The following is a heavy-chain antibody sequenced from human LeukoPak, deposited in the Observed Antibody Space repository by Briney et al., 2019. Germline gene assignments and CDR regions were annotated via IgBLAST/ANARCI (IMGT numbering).Heavy chain of an antibody. CDR3: ARGFYCGGDCLNYFDY. Sequence: KSSETLSLTCTVSGASINSHYWSWIRQPAGKGLEWIGRIYISGSTNYNSSLQSRVTMSVDTSKNQFSLKLSSVTAADTAVYYCARGFYCGGDCLNYFDYWGQGTLVTVSS. CDR2: IYISGST. V-gene: IGHV4-4*07. D-gene: IGHD2-21*02. J-gene: IGHJ4*02. CDR1: GASINSHY.